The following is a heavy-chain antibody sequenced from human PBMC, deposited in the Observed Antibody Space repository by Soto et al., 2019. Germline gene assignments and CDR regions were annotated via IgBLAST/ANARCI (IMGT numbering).Heavy chain of an antibody. D-gene: IGHD2-21*02. Sequence: PGGSLRLSCAASGFTFSNYWMTWVRQAPGKGLEWVANINQDGSVKHYVDSVKGRFTISRDNAKNSLYLQMNSLRAEDTAVYYCARDESPYCGGDCYLDAFDIWGQGTMVTVSS. CDR1: GFTFSNYW. CDR3: ARDESPYCGGDCYLDAFDI. V-gene: IGHV3-7*05. J-gene: IGHJ3*02. CDR2: INQDGSVK.